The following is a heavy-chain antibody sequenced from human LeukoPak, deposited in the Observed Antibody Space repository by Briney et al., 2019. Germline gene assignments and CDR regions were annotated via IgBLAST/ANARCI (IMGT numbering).Heavy chain of an antibody. CDR3: ARGGVAAAGYDY. J-gene: IGHJ4*02. CDR1: GGSISSYY. V-gene: IGHV4-59*01. CDR2: IYYSGST. Sequence: SETLSLTCTVSGGSISSYYWSWIRQPPGKGLEWIGYIYYSGSTNYNPSLKSRVTISVDTSKNQFSLKLSSVTAADTAVYYCARGGVAAAGYDYWGQGTLVTVSS. D-gene: IGHD6-13*01.